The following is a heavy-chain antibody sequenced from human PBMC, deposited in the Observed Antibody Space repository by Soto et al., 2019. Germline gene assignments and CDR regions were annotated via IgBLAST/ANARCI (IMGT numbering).Heavy chain of an antibody. CDR2: ISYDGTYK. D-gene: IGHD2-15*01. V-gene: IGHV3-30-3*01. Sequence: QVQLVESGGGVVQPGRSLRLSCAASGFTFSSYAMHWVRQAPGKGLEWVALISYDGTYKYYADSVKGRFTISRDNSKNTLNLQMNCLRVDDTAVYYCAREEYCSGGSCYPIDYWGQGTLVTVSS. CDR1: GFTFSSYA. CDR3: AREEYCSGGSCYPIDY. J-gene: IGHJ4*02.